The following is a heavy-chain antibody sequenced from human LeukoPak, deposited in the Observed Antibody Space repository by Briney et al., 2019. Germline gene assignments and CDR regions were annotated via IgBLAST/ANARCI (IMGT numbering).Heavy chain of an antibody. J-gene: IGHJ4*02. CDR2: INSDERSI. V-gene: IGHV3-74*01. D-gene: IGHD4-23*01. CDR3: ARGIYGGNPADY. Sequence: PGGSLRLSCAASGFTFSNYWMHWVRQAPGKGLVWVSRINSDERSITYADSVKGRFTISRDSAKNTLYLQMNSLRAEDTAVYYCARGIYGGNPADYWGQGTLVTVSS. CDR1: GFTFSNYW.